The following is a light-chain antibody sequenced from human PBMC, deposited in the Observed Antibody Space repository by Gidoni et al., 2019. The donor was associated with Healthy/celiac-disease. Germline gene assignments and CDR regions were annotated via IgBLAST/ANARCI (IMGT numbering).Light chain of an antibody. J-gene: IGKJ2*01. Sequence: AIRMTQSPSSFSASTGDRVTITCRASQGISSYIAWYQQKPGKAPNLLIYAASTLQSGVPSRFSGSGSGTDFTLTLSCLQSEDFATYYCQQYYSYPPMYTFGQGTKLEIK. V-gene: IGKV1-8*01. CDR2: AAS. CDR1: QGISSY. CDR3: QQYYSYPPMYT.